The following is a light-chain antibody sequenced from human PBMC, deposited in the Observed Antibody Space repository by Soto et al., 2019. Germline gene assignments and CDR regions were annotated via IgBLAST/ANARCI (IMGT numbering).Light chain of an antibody. Sequence: EIVLMQSPGTLSLSPGERATLSCRASQSVSSTYLAWYQQKPGQAPRLLIYGASSRATGIPDGFSGSGSGTEFTLSISRLEPEDFAVYYCQQYGNSSPLTFGGGTKVEIK. V-gene: IGKV3-20*01. CDR3: QQYGNSSPLT. CDR2: GAS. J-gene: IGKJ4*01. CDR1: QSVSSTY.